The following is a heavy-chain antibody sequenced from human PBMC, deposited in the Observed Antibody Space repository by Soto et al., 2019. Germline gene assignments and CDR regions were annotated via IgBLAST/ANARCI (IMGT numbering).Heavy chain of an antibody. J-gene: IGHJ4*02. V-gene: IGHV1-18*01. CDR1: GYTFTSYG. Sequence: QVHLVQSGAEVKKPGASVKVSCKASGYTFTSYGITWVRQAPGQGLEWMGWISAHNGNTDYAQKLQGRVSVTRATSTSTASTELRSGRSGATAVDDCARGWYGEYWGQGALVTVSS. D-gene: IGHD3-10*01. CDR2: ISAHNGNT. CDR3: ARGWYGEY.